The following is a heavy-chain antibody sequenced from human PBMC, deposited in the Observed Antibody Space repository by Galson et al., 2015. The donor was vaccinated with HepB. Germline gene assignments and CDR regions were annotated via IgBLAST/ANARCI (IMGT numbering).Heavy chain of an antibody. CDR2: IFSNDEK. D-gene: IGHD3-22*01. CDR1: GFLLSNARMG. J-gene: IGHJ4*02. Sequence: PALVKPTQTLTLTCTVSGFLLSNARMGVSWIRQPPGKALEWLAHIFSNDEKSYSTSLKSRLTISKDTSKSQVVLTMTNMDPVDTATYYCARITYYYDSSGYHHDYWGQGTLVTVSS. V-gene: IGHV2-26*01. CDR3: ARITYYYDSSGYHHDY.